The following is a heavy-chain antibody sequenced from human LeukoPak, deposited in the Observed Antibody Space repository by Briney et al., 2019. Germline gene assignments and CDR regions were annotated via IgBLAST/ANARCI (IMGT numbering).Heavy chain of an antibody. CDR3: ARDIAAAGTVFDY. V-gene: IGHV3-66*01. D-gene: IGHD6-13*01. CDR2: IYSGGST. J-gene: IGHJ4*02. CDR1: GFMFSSYW. Sequence: GGSLRLSCAASGFMFSSYWMSWVRQAPGKGLEWASVIYSGGSTYYADSVKGRFTISRDNSKNTLYLQMNSLRAEDTAVYYCARDIAAAGTVFDYWGQGTLVTVSS.